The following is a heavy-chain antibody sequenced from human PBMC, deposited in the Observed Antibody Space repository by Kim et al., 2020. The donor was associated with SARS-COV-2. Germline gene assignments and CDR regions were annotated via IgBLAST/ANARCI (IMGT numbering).Heavy chain of an antibody. V-gene: IGHV3-23*01. D-gene: IGHD6-13*01. Sequence: GGSLRLSCAASGFTFSSYAMSWVRQTPGKGLELVSGIGGSGESTYYADSVKGRFIISRDNSKNTVYLQMNSLRAEDTAVYYCAKVTVAAGNYYYYGMDVWGQGTTVTVSS. CDR1: GFTFSSYA. J-gene: IGHJ6*02. CDR2: IGGSGEST. CDR3: AKVTVAAGNYYYYGMDV.